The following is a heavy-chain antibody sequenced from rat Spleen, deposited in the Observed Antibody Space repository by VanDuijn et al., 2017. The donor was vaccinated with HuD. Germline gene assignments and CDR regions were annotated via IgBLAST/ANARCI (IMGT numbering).Heavy chain of an antibody. CDR2: ITNTCGST. J-gene: IGHJ2*01. V-gene: IGHV5-31*01. D-gene: IGHD1-12*02. Sequence: EVQLVESGGGLVQPGRSLKLSCVASGFTFNNYWMTWIRQAPGKGLEWVASITNTCGSTYYPDSVKGRFTISRDNAKSTLYLQMNSLRSEDTATYYCTRYRHYDGSYPRDYWCQGVMVTVSS. CDR1: GFTFNNYW. CDR3: TRYRHYDGSYPRDY.